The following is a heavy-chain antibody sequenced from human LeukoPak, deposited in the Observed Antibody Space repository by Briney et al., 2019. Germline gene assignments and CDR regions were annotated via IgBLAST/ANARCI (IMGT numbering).Heavy chain of an antibody. Sequence: GGSLRLSCAASGFTFSSYAMAWVRQAPGKGLEWVSTISHSGGDTYYADSVKGRFTLSRDNSKNTLYLQMNSLRAEDTALYYCAKDLSLYTSSASTFDSWGQGTLVTVSS. CDR3: AKDLSLYTSSASTFDS. J-gene: IGHJ4*02. CDR2: ISHSGGDT. D-gene: IGHD6-6*01. CDR1: GFTFSSYA. V-gene: IGHV3-23*01.